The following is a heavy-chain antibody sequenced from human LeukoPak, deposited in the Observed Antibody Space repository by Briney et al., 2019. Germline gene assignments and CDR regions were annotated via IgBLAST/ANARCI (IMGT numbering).Heavy chain of an antibody. CDR2: ISSSGSTI. J-gene: IGHJ4*02. V-gene: IGHV3-11*01. CDR1: GFTFSDYY. D-gene: IGHD5-18*01. CDR3: ARSRGYSYAYYFDY. Sequence: GGSLRLSCAASGFTFSDYYMSWIRQAPGKGLEWVSYISSSGSTIYYADSVKGRFTISRDSAKNSLYLQMNSLRAEDTAVYYCARSRGYSYAYYFDYWGQGTLVTVSS.